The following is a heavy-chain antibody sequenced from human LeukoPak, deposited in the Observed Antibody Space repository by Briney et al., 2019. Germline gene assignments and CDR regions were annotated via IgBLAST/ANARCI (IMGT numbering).Heavy chain of an antibody. Sequence: PGGSLRLSCVASGFIFGDYSMNWVRQAPGKGLKWISYVGIDSGNTMYADSVKGRFTISGDKAKNSLYLQMNSLRVEDTAVYYCARGTKYAFDNWGQGTLVTVSS. V-gene: IGHV3-48*01. D-gene: IGHD2-2*01. CDR3: ARGTKYAFDN. CDR1: GFIFGDYS. CDR2: VGIDSGNT. J-gene: IGHJ4*02.